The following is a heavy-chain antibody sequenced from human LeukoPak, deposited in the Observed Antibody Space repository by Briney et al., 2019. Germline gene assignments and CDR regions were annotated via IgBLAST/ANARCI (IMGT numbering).Heavy chain of an antibody. CDR1: GFTFNNYE. V-gene: IGHV3-48*03. D-gene: IGHD2-8*01. CDR2: ISTSGSTI. J-gene: IGHJ6*02. CDR3: ASYCTNGVCDHYYYYGMDV. Sequence: PGGSLRLSCAASGFTFNNYEMNWVRQAPREGLEWVSYISTSGSTIYYADSVKGRFTISRDNAKNSLYLHMNSLRAEDTAVYYCASYCTNGVCDHYYYYGMDVWGQGTTVTVSS.